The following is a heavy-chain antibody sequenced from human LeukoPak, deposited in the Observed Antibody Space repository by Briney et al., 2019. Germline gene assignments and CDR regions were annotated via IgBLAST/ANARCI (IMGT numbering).Heavy chain of an antibody. J-gene: IGHJ4*02. Sequence: SETLSLTCTVSGGSISSYYWSWIRQPPGKGLEWVGYIYYSGSTNYNPSLKSRVTISVDTSKNQFSLKLSSVTAADTAVYYCARQRGYSGYELDYWGQGTLVTVSS. CDR2: IYYSGST. V-gene: IGHV4-59*08. CDR1: GGSISSYY. CDR3: ARQRGYSGYELDY. D-gene: IGHD5-12*01.